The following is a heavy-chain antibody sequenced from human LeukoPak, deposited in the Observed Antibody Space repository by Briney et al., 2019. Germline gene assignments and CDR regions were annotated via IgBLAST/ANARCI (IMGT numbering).Heavy chain of an antibody. CDR3: ARQGYYGSGSYMHAFDI. CDR1: GGSFSDFD. V-gene: IGHV4-34*01. Sequence: SETLSLTCAVYGGSFSDFDWNWVRQPPGKGVEWIGEINHSGSTNYNPSLKSRVTISVDTSKNQFSLKLSSVTAADTAVYYCARQGYYGSGSYMHAFDIWGQGTMVTVSS. D-gene: IGHD3-10*01. J-gene: IGHJ3*02. CDR2: INHSGST.